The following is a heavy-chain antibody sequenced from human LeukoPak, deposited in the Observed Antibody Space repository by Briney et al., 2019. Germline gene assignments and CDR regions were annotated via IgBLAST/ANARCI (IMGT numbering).Heavy chain of an antibody. Sequence: GGSLRLSCAASGFTFSSYWMSWVRQAPGKGLEWVANIKQDGSEKYYVDSVKGRFTISRDNAKNSLYLQMNSLRAEDMAVYYCAKDSSGSGSYDFGDYWGQGTLVTVSS. J-gene: IGHJ4*02. CDR1: GFTFSSYW. CDR3: AKDSSGSGSYDFGDY. D-gene: IGHD3-10*01. V-gene: IGHV3-7*01. CDR2: IKQDGSEK.